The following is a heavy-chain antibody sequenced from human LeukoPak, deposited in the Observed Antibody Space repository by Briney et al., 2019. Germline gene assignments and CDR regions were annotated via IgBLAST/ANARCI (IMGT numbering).Heavy chain of an antibody. V-gene: IGHV6-1*01. J-gene: IGHJ4*02. D-gene: IGHD3-10*01. CDR2: TWYRSRWYN. CDR3: AAGSLGSSHYYFDY. Sequence: PSQTLSLTCAISGDSVSSNSAAWHWIRQSPSRGLEWLGRTWYRSRWYNEYAVSVKSRITINPDTSKNQFSLHLNSVTPEDTAVYYCAAGSLGSSHYYFDYWGQGTLVTVSS. CDR1: GDSVSSNSAA.